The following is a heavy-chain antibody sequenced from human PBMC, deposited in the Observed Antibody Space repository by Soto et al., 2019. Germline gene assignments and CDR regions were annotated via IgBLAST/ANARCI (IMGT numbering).Heavy chain of an antibody. V-gene: IGHV4-34*01. CDR3: ARGPWIKLWGPGFYYYYYGMDV. D-gene: IGHD5-18*01. CDR2: INHSGST. Sequence: SETLSLTCAVYGGSFSGYYWSWIRQPPWKGLEWIGEINHSGSTNYNPSLKSRVTISVDTSKNQFSLKLSSVTAAATAVYYCARGPWIKLWGPGFYYYYYGMDVWGHGTTVTLSS. J-gene: IGHJ6*02. CDR1: GGSFSGYY.